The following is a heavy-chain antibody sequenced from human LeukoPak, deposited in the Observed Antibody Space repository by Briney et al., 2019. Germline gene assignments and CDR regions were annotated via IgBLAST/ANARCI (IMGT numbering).Heavy chain of an antibody. CDR1: GFAFSSYE. CDR2: ISSSGSTI. CDR3: ARDGDDRIAVAGCGDY. J-gene: IGHJ4*02. D-gene: IGHD6-19*01. V-gene: IGHV3-48*03. Sequence: PGGSLRLSCAASGFAFSSYEMNWVRQAPGKGLEWVSYISSSGSTIYYADSVKGRFTISRDNAKNSLYLQMNSLRAGDTAVYYCARDGDDRIAVAGCGDYWGQGTLVTVSS.